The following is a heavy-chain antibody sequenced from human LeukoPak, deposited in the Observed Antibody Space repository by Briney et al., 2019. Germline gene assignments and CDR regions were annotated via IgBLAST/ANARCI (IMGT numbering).Heavy chain of an antibody. Sequence: GGSLRLSCAASGFTLSSYAMSWVRQAPGKGLEWVANIKQDGSEKNYVDPVKGRFTISRDNAKNSLILQMNSLRDEDTAVYYCARDYPTGYSSGWYYFDYWGQGTLVPVSS. CDR3: ARDYPTGYSSGWYYFDY. CDR1: GFTLSSYA. V-gene: IGHV3-7*01. CDR2: IKQDGSEK. D-gene: IGHD6-19*01. J-gene: IGHJ4*02.